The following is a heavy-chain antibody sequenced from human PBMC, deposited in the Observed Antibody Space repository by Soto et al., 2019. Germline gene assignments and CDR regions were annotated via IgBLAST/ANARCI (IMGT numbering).Heavy chain of an antibody. CDR2: ISYDGSNK. J-gene: IGHJ4*02. CDR3: AKELGLIDY. V-gene: IGHV3-30*18. CDR1: GFTFSSYG. Sequence: QVQLVESGGGVVQPGRSLRLSCAASGFTFSSYGMHWVRQAPGKGLEWVAVISYDGSNKYYADSVKGRFTISRDNSKNTRYLQMNSLRAEDTAVYYCAKELGLIDYCGQGTLVTVSS.